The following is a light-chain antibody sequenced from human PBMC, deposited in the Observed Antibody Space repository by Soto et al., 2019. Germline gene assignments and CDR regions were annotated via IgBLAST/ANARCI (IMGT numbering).Light chain of an antibody. CDR3: QQYNNWYT. CDR2: NAA. J-gene: IGKJ2*01. V-gene: IGKV3-15*01. Sequence: ETMLTQSPATLSVSPGESVTLSCRANEGVSRNLAWYQQKPGQAPRLLIYNAAIRATGIAARFSGSGSGTEFPLTISRLQSEDFAVYYCQQYNNWYTFGQGTKLEIK. CDR1: EGVSRN.